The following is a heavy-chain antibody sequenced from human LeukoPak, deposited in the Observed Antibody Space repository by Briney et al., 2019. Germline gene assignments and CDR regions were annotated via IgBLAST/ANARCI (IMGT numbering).Heavy chain of an antibody. V-gene: IGHV3-23*01. CDR1: GFTFSNYA. J-gene: IGHJ4*02. D-gene: IGHD3-22*01. CDR3: SYYYDSSGYLDY. Sequence: GGSLRLSCAASGFTFSNYAMSWVRQAAGKGLEWVSTISGRGGSTYYADSVKGRFTISRDNSRNTLYLQMNSLRAEDAAVYYCSYYYDSSGYLDYWGQGTLVTVSS. CDR2: ISGRGGST.